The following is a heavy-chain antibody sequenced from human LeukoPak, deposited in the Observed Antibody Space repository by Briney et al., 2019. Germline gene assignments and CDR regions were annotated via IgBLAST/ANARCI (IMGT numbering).Heavy chain of an antibody. CDR1: GFTFSSYS. J-gene: IGHJ4*02. D-gene: IGHD5-24*01. V-gene: IGHV3-21*01. Sequence: GGSLRLSCAASGFTFSSYSMNWVRQAPGKGLEWVSSITSSSSYIYYADSVKGRFTISRDNAKNSLYLQMNSLRAEDTAVYYCARGDGYNPFDYWGQGTLVTVSS. CDR3: ARGDGYNPFDY. CDR2: ITSSSSYI.